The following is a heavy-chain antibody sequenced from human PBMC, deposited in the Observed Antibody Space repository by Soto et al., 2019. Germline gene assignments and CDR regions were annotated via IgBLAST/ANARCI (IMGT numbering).Heavy chain of an antibody. CDR3: ARMESFGSLNWFDP. CDR2: IIPVYGTT. Sequence: SVKVSCKTSGGTFSTYGTSWVRQAPGQGLEWMGGIIPVYGTTDYAQKFQGRVAITADESTRTAYMELSSLTSEDTAVYYCARMESFGSLNWFDPWGQGTLVTVSS. CDR1: GGTFSTYG. V-gene: IGHV1-69*13. D-gene: IGHD5-18*01. J-gene: IGHJ5*02.